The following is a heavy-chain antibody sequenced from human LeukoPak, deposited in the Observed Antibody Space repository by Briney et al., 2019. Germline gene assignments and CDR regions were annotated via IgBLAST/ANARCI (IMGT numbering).Heavy chain of an antibody. D-gene: IGHD3-10*01. V-gene: IGHV3-53*04. Sequence: GGSLRLSCAASGFTVSSNYMSWVRQAPGKGLEWVSVIYSGGSTYYADSVKGRFTISRHNSKNTLYLQMNSLRAEDTAVYYCAREGTYYGSGSYQGAFDIWGQGTMVNVSS. CDR3: AREGTYYGSGSYQGAFDI. CDR1: GFTVSSNY. CDR2: IYSGGST. J-gene: IGHJ3*02.